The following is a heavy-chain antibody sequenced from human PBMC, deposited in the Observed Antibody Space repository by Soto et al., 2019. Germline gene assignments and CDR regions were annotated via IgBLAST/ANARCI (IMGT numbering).Heavy chain of an antibody. CDR2: IIPIFGTA. CDR3: AGVYGSGSYYKPYYYYGMDV. J-gene: IGHJ6*02. Sequence: QVQLVQSGAEVKKPGSSVKVSCKASGGTFSSYAISWVRQAPGQGLEWMGGIIPIFGTANYAQKFQGRVTITADKSTSTAYMELSSLRSEDTVVYYCAGVYGSGSYYKPYYYYGMDVWGQGTTVTVSS. V-gene: IGHV1-69*06. CDR1: GGTFSSYA. D-gene: IGHD3-10*01.